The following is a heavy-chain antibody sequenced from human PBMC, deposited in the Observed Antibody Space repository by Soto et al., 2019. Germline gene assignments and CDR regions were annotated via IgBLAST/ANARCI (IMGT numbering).Heavy chain of an antibody. CDR3: ARDQHVFWSGYYHPFDY. Sequence: QVQLVQSGAEVKKPGASVKVSCKASGYTFTSYGISWVRQAPGQGLEWMGWISAYNGNTNYAQKLQGRVTMTTDTSTSTAYMELRILRSDDTAVYYCARDQHVFWSGYYHPFDYWGQGTLVTVSS. CDR1: GYTFTSYG. CDR2: ISAYNGNT. V-gene: IGHV1-18*01. J-gene: IGHJ4*02. D-gene: IGHD3-3*01.